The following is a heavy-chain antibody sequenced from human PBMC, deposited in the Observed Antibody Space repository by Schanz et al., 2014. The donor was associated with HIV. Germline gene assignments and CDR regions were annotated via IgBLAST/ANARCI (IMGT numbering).Heavy chain of an antibody. J-gene: IGHJ4*02. CDR3: ARGLGY. V-gene: IGHV3-48*04. CDR1: GFTFKNYG. Sequence: EVQLLESGGDLVQPGGSLRLSCAASGFTFKNYGMSWVRQAPGKGLEWVAHITGPGDTMYYADSVKGRFTISRDNAKNSLNLQLKSLRAEDTAVYYCARGLGYWGQGTLVVVSS. CDR2: ITGPGDTM.